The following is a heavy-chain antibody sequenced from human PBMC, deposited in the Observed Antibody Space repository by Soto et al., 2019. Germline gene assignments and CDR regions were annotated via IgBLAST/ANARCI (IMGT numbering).Heavy chain of an antibody. V-gene: IGHV4-34*01. J-gene: IGHJ4*02. Sequence: QVQLQQWGAGLLKPSETLSLTCAVYGGSFSGYYWSWIRQPPGKGLEWIGEINHSGSTNYNPSLTSRVTISVDXXKXQXSLKLSSVTAADTAVYYCARAASASYCSSTSCYFDYWGQGTLVTVSS. CDR2: INHSGST. D-gene: IGHD2-2*01. CDR3: ARAASASYCSSTSCYFDY. CDR1: GGSFSGYY.